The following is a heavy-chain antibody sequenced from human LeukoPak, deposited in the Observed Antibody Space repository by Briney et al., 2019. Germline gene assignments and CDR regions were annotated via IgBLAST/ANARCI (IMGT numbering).Heavy chain of an antibody. V-gene: IGHV3-30*18. CDR2: ISYDGSNK. CDR1: GFTFSSYG. CDR3: AKDLYGYDINRFDP. J-gene: IGHJ5*02. D-gene: IGHD5-18*01. Sequence: GGSLRLSCAASGFTFSSYGMHWVRQAPGKGLEWVAVISYDGSNKYYADSVKGRFTISRDNSKNTLYLQMNSLRAEDTAVYYCAKDLYGYDINRFDPWGQGTLVTVSS.